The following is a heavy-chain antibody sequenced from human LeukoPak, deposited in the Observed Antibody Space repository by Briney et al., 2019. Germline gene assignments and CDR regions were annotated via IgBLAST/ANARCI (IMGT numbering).Heavy chain of an antibody. CDR1: GFTFNSYS. J-gene: IGHJ5*02. CDR3: ARGEQWLVLGNWFDP. CDR2: ISSSSSTI. V-gene: IGHV3-48*01. D-gene: IGHD6-19*01. Sequence: GGSLRVSCAATGFTFNSYSMNWVRQAPGKGLEWVSYISSSSSTIYSADSGKGRFTISRDNAKISLYLQMNSLRAEDTAVYYCARGEQWLVLGNWFDPWGQGTLVTVSS.